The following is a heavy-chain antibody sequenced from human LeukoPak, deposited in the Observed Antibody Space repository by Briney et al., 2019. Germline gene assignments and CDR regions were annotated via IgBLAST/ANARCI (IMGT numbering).Heavy chain of an antibody. J-gene: IGHJ3*02. V-gene: IGHV3-66*01. CDR3: ARLIVVVTYDAFDI. D-gene: IGHD3-22*01. CDR2: IYSGGST. Sequence: GGSLRLSCGAPGVTVSSNYMSCVRQAPGKGLEWVSVIYSGGSTYYADSVKGRFTISRDKSKNTLYLQMNSLRAEDTAVYYCARLIVVVTYDAFDIWGQGTMVTVSS. CDR1: GVTVSSNY.